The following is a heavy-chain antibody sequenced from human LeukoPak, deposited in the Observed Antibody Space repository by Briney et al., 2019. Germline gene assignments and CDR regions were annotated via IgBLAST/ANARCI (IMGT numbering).Heavy chain of an antibody. CDR2: IYTSGST. CDR3: ARVGAPWYSSSSYYYYMDV. J-gene: IGHJ6*03. D-gene: IGHD6-6*01. Sequence: SETLSLTCTVSGGSISSYYWSWIRQPAGKGLEWIGRIYTSGSTNYNPSLKSRVTILVDTSKNQFSLKLSSVTAADTAVYYCARVGAPWYSSSSYYYYMDVWGKGTTVTVSS. V-gene: IGHV4-4*07. CDR1: GGSISSYY.